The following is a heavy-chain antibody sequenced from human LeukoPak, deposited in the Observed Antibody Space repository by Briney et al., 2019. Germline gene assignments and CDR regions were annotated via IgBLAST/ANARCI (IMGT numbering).Heavy chain of an antibody. Sequence: SETLSLTCTVSGGSMNRFYWAWIRQPAGGGLEWIGRIHSGGTTNYNRSLESRLTISLDTSKNQFSLNLNSVTAADTAVYYCARDSPDGYTSGHYYYYLDVWGKGTTVTVSS. CDR1: GGSMNRFY. V-gene: IGHV4-4*07. CDR3: ARDSPDGYTSGHYYYYLDV. CDR2: IHSGGTT. D-gene: IGHD5-18*01. J-gene: IGHJ6*03.